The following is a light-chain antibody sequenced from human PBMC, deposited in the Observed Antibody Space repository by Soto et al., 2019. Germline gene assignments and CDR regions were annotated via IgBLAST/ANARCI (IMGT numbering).Light chain of an antibody. CDR1: SSNIGAGYD. V-gene: IGLV1-40*01. CDR2: VNS. CDR3: QSYDSSLSGVV. J-gene: IGLJ2*01. Sequence: QSVLTQPPSVSGAPGQRVTISCTGSSSNIGAGYDVHWYQQLPGTAPKLLIYVNSNRPSGVSDRFSGSKSGTSASLAITGLQAEDEADYYCQSYDSSLSGVVFGGGTKLTVL.